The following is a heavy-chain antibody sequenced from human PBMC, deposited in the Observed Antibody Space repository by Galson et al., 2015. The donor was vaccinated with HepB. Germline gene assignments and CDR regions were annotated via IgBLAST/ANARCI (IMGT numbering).Heavy chain of an antibody. J-gene: IGHJ5*02. Sequence: SLRLSCAASGFTFSNAWMSWVRQAPGKGLEWDGRIKSKTDGGTTDYAAPVKGRFTISRDDSKNTLYLQMNSLKTEDTAVYYCTTIITMVRGVIIGYNWFDPWGQGTLVTVSS. V-gene: IGHV3-15*01. D-gene: IGHD3-10*01. CDR2: IKSKTDGGTT. CDR3: TTIITMVRGVIIGYNWFDP. CDR1: GFTFSNAW.